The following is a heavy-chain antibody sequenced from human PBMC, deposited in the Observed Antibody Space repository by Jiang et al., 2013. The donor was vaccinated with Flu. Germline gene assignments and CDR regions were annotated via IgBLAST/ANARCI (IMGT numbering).Heavy chain of an antibody. CDR2: IYYSGST. J-gene: IGHJ4*02. V-gene: IGHV4-39*01. CDR1: GGSISSSSYY. Sequence: KPSETLSLTCTVSGGSISSSSYYWGWIRQPPGKGLEWIGSIYYSGSTYYNPSLKSRVTISVDTSKNQFSLKLSSVTAADTAVYYCARHERAAYYDSSGPPDYWGQGTLVTVSS. CDR3: ARHERAAYYDSSGPPDY. D-gene: IGHD3-22*01.